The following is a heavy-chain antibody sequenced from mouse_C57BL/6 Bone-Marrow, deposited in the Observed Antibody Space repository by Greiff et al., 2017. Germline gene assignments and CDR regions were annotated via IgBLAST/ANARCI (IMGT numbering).Heavy chain of an antibody. D-gene: IGHD1-1*01. V-gene: IGHV1-61*01. J-gene: IGHJ1*03. CDR1: GYTFTSYW. CDR3: ALYYGSSYWYFDV. CDR2: LYPSDSET. Sequence: VQLQQPGAELVRPGSSVKLSCKASGYTFTSYWMDWVKQRPGQGLEWIGNLYPSDSETHYNQKFKDKATLTVDKSSSTAYMQLSILTSEYSAVYYCALYYGSSYWYFDVWGTGTTVTVSS.